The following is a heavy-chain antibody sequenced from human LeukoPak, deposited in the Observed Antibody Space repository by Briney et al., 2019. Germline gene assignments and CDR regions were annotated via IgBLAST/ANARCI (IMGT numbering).Heavy chain of an antibody. V-gene: IGHV3-30*18. CDR2: ISYDGSNK. Sequence: PWGTLRLSCAASGFTFSSYGMDWVRQAPGKGLEWVAVISYDGSNKYYADSVKGRFTISRDNSKNTLYLQMNSLSPEDTAVYYCAKDQGDSSGYVSYWGQGTLVTVSS. CDR1: GFTFSSYG. J-gene: IGHJ4*02. D-gene: IGHD5-18*01. CDR3: AKDQGDSSGYVSY.